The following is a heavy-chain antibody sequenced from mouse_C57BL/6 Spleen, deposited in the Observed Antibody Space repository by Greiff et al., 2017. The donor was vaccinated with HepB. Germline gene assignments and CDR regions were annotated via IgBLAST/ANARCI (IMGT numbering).Heavy chain of an antibody. CDR3: AVGILYAMDY. CDR1: GYAFSSSW. J-gene: IGHJ4*01. V-gene: IGHV1-82*01. Sequence: VQLQQSGPELVKPGASVKISCKASGYAFSSSWMNWVKQRPGKGLEWIGRIYPGDGDTNYNGKFKGKATLTADKSSSTAYMQLSSLTSEDSAVYFCAVGILYAMDYWGQGTSVTVSS. CDR2: IYPGDGDT.